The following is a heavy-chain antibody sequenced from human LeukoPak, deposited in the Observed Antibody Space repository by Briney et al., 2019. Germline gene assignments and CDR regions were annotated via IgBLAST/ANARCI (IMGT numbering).Heavy chain of an antibody. J-gene: IGHJ4*02. CDR1: AYTFVDKG. CDR3: ASDRRDTAC. D-gene: IGHD3-16*02. V-gene: IGHV1-18*01. CDR2: INVFSAYT. Sequence: ASVKVSCKASAYTFVDKGISWVRQAPGQGLQWMGWINVFSAYTNYAQMFQGRLTITRDISTSTAYMELTNLSSDDTAVYYCASDRRDTACWGQGTLVTVSS.